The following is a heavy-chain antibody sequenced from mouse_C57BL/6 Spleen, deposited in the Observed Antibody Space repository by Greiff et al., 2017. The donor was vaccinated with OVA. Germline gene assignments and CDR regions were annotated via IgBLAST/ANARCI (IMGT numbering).Heavy chain of an antibody. D-gene: IGHD2-5*01. CDR1: GFTFSSYA. J-gene: IGHJ2*01. CDR2: ISSGGDYI. V-gene: IGHV5-9-1*02. CDR3: TRGPYYSNSYYFDY. Sequence: EVKLVESGEGLVKPGGSLKLSCAASGFTFSSYAMSWVRQTPEQRLEWVAYISSGGDYIYYADTVKGRFTISRDNARNTLYLQMSSLKSEDTAMYYCTRGPYYSNSYYFDYWGQGTTLTVSS.